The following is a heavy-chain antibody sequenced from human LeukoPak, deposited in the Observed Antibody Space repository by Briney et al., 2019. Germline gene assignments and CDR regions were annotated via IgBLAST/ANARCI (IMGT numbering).Heavy chain of an antibody. D-gene: IGHD3-22*01. V-gene: IGHV1-2*02. J-gene: IGHJ4*02. Sequence: GASVKVSCKASGYTFTGYYMHWVRQAPGQGLEWMGWINPNSGGTNYAQKFQGTVTMTRDTSISTAYMELSRLRSDDTAVYYCARGSSVYYDSSGYEVWGQGTLVTVPS. CDR3: ARGSSVYYDSSGYEV. CDR2: INPNSGGT. CDR1: GYTFTGYY.